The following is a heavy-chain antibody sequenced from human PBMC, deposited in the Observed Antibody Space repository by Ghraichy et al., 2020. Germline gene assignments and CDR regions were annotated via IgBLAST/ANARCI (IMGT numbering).Heavy chain of an antibody. CDR1: GFTFSSYS. Sequence: GGSLRLSCAASGFTFSSYSMNWVRQAPGKGLEWVSSISSSSSYIYYADSVKGRFTISRDNAKNSLYLQMNSLRAEDTAVYYCASLYSSSWSPVDVWGQGTTVTVSS. D-gene: IGHD6-13*01. J-gene: IGHJ6*02. CDR2: ISSSSSYI. CDR3: ASLYSSSWSPVDV. V-gene: IGHV3-21*01.